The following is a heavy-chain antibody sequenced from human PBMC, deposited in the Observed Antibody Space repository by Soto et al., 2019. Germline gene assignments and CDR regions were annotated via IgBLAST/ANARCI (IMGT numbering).Heavy chain of an antibody. CDR1: GYTFTSYY. CDR3: TRDWSTVAGPPYYFDY. D-gene: IGHD1-26*01. CDR2: INPSGGST. V-gene: IGHV1-46*01. Sequence: QVQLVQSGAEVKKPGASVKVSCKASGYTFTSYYMHWVRQAPGQGLEWMGIINPSGGSTSYAQKFQGRVTMTRDTSTSTVYMELSRLRSEDTAGYYCTRDWSTVAGPPYYFDYWGQGTLVTVSS. J-gene: IGHJ4*02.